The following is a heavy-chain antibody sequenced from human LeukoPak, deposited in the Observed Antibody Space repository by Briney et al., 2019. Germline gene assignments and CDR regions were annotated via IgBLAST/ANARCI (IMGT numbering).Heavy chain of an antibody. CDR1: GYTFTSYD. D-gene: IGHD3-10*01. Sequence: ASVKVSCKASGYTFTSYDINWVRQATGQGLEWIGWMNPNSGNTGYAQKFQGRVTITRNTSISTAYMELSSLRSEDTAVYYCARARDGLLWFGELFPFFDFWGQGNLVTVSS. CDR2: MNPNSGNT. V-gene: IGHV1-8*03. J-gene: IGHJ4*02. CDR3: ARARDGLLWFGELFPFFDF.